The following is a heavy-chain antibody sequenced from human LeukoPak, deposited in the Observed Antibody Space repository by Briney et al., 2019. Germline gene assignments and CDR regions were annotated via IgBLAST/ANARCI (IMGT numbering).Heavy chain of an antibody. CDR1: GGSFSGYY. V-gene: IGHV4-34*01. D-gene: IGHD3-10*01. CDR3: ARGRISMVRGVINRGYGMDV. J-gene: IGHJ6*02. Sequence: SETLSLTCAVYGGSFSGYYWSWIRQPPGKGLEWIGEINHSGSTNYNPSLKSRVTISVDTSKNQFSLKLSSVTAADTAVYYCARGRISMVRGVINRGYGMDVWGQGTTVTVSS. CDR2: INHSGST.